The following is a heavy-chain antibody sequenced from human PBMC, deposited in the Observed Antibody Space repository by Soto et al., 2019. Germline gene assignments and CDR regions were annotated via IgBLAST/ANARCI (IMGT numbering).Heavy chain of an antibody. D-gene: IGHD3-22*01. CDR1: GGSLSSSAYS. J-gene: IGHJ3*02. V-gene: IGHV4-30-2*01. CDR2: IYQSGST. Sequence: SETLSLTCAVSGGSLSSSAYSWSWIRQPPGKGLEWIGFIYQSGSTYYNPSLKSRVTMSLDRPKNQFSLKLSSVTAADTAVYYCARELLFYDSDGFSWDDAFDIRGQGTMVTVS. CDR3: ARELLFYDSDGFSWDDAFDI.